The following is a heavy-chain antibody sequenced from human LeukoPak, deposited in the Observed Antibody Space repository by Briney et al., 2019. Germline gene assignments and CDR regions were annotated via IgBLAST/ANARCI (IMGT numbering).Heavy chain of an antibody. J-gene: IGHJ4*02. Sequence: PSQTLSLTCTVSGGSISSGSYYWSWIRQPAGKGLEWIGRIYTSGSTNYNPSLKSRVTISVDTSKNQFSLKLSSVTAADTAVYYCARDGGYDILTGYHYSIFDYWGQGTLVTVSS. CDR3: ARDGGYDILTGYHYSIFDY. D-gene: IGHD3-9*01. CDR2: IYTSGST. CDR1: GGSISSGSYY. V-gene: IGHV4-61*02.